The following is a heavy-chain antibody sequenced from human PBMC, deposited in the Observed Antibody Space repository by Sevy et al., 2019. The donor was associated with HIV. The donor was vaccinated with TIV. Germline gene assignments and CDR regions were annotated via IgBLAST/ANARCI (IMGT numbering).Heavy chain of an antibody. V-gene: IGHV4-59*01. J-gene: IGHJ6*02. CDR1: GGSISSFY. D-gene: IGHD6-19*01. CDR2: IYDSETT. CDR3: ARAGGSTDWGMDV. Sequence: SETLSLTCTVSGGSISSFYWSWIRQPPGKGLEYIGYIYDSETTNYNPSLKSRFTISVDTSKNQFSLKLSSVTAADTAVYYCARAGGSTDWGMDVWGQGTMVTVSS.